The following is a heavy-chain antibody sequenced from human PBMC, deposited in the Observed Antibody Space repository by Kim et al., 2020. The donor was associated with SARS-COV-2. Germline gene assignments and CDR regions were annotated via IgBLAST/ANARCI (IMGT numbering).Heavy chain of an antibody. Sequence: ASVKVSCKASGYTFTGYYMHWVRQAPGQGLEWMGRINPNSGGTNYAQKFQGRVTMTRDTSISTAYMELSRLRSDDTAVYYCARGGMVRPRHWFDPWGQGTLVTVSS. J-gene: IGHJ5*02. D-gene: IGHD3-10*01. CDR1: GYTFTGYY. CDR2: INPNSGGT. CDR3: ARGGMVRPRHWFDP. V-gene: IGHV1-2*06.